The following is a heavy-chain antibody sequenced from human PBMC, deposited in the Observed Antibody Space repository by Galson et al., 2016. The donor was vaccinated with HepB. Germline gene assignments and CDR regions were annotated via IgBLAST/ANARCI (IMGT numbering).Heavy chain of an antibody. CDR2: IIPIFGKA. D-gene: IGHD1-1*01. CDR1: GDTFNNFA. J-gene: IGHJ4*02. Sequence: SVKVSCKASGDTFNNFALNWVRQAPGHGLEWLGGIIPIFGKANYAQKFQGRVTITADQSTRTVYMEMSSLSSDDTALYYCARGTINWSHFDFWGPGTPVTVSS. V-gene: IGHV1-69*13. CDR3: ARGTINWSHFDF.